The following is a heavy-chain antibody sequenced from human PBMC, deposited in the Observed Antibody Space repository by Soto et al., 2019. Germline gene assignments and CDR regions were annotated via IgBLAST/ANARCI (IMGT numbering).Heavy chain of an antibody. CDR1: GFTFSSYA. D-gene: IGHD6-19*01. V-gene: IGHV3-23*01. J-gene: IGHJ5*02. Sequence: QTVGSLRLSCAASGFTFSSYAMSWVRQAPGKGLEWVSAISGSGGSTYYADSVKGRFTISRDNSKNTLYLQMNSLRAEDTAVYYCATSSGWYGDNWFDPWGQGTLVTVSS. CDR3: ATSSGWYGDNWFDP. CDR2: ISGSGGST.